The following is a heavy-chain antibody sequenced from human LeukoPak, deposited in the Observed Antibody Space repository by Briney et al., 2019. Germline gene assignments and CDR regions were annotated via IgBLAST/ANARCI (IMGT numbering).Heavy chain of an antibody. D-gene: IGHD3-3*01. CDR1: GGSISSGSYY. V-gene: IGHV4-61*02. CDR2: IYTSGST. Sequence: TLSLTCTVSGGSISSGSYYWSWIRQPAGKGLEWIGRIYTSGSTNYNPSLKSRVTISVDTSRNQFSLKLSSVTAADTAVYYCARDGRGLYDFWSGDDAFDIWGQRTMVTVSS. CDR3: ARDGRGLYDFWSGDDAFDI. J-gene: IGHJ3*02.